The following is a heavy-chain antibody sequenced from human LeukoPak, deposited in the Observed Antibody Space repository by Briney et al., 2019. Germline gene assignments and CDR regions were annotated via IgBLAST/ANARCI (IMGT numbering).Heavy chain of an antibody. CDR3: AREDVYGDRAFDI. V-gene: IGHV4-4*07. CDR1: GGSLSSYY. Sequence: SETLSLTCTVSGGSLSSYYWGWIRQPAGRGLEWIGRIYTSGHTDYNPSLMSRVIMSLDTSKNQFSLKVDSVTAADTAVYYCAREDVYGDRAFDIWGQGTMVTVSS. CDR2: IYTSGHT. D-gene: IGHD2-8*01. J-gene: IGHJ3*02.